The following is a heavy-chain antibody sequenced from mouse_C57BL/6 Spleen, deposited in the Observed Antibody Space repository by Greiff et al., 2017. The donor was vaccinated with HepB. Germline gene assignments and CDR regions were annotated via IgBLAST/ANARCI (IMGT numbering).Heavy chain of an antibody. D-gene: IGHD2-3*01. CDR2: IWSGGST. Sequence: QVQLQQSGPGLVQPSQSLSITCTVSGFSLTSYGVHWVRQSPGKGLEWLGVIWSGGSTDYNAAFISRLSISKDNSKSQVFFKMNSLQADDTAIYYCAREDGYYGRYFDVWGTGTTVTVSS. J-gene: IGHJ1*03. CDR3: AREDGYYGRYFDV. CDR1: GFSLTSYG. V-gene: IGHV2-2*01.